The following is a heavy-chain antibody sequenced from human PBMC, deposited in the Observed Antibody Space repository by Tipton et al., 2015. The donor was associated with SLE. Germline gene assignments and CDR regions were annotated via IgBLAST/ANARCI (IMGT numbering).Heavy chain of an antibody. J-gene: IGHJ5*02. CDR2: INPSGGST. Sequence: QSGAEVKKPGASVKVSCKASGYTFTSYYMHWVRRAPGQGLEWMGIINPSGGSTSYAQKFQGRVTMTRDTSTSTVYMELSSLRSEDTAVYYCARWGPRYGGEDNWFDPWGQGTLVTVSS. V-gene: IGHV1-46*01. D-gene: IGHD4/OR15-4a*01. CDR3: ARWGPRYGGEDNWFDP. CDR1: GYTFTSYY.